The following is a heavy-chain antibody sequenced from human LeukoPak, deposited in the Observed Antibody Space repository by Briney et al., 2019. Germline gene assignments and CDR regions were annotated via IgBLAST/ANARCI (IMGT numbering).Heavy chain of an antibody. CDR2: IYYSGST. D-gene: IGHD2-2*01. J-gene: IGHJ3*02. Sequence: GSLRLSCAASGFTVSGNYMSWIRQPPGKGLEWIGYIYYSGSTNYNPSLKSRVTISVDASKNQFSLKLSSVTAADTAVYYCASPGRYCSSTSCYDAFDIWGQGTMVTVSS. CDR1: GFTVSGNY. V-gene: IGHV4-59*08. CDR3: ASPGRYCSSTSCYDAFDI.